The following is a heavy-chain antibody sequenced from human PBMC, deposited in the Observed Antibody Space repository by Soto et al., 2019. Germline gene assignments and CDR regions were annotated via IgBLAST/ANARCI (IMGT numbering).Heavy chain of an antibody. V-gene: IGHV3-66*01. J-gene: IGHJ5*02. CDR1: GFSVSDNY. D-gene: IGHD2-8*01. CDR2: IYSSGDT. CDR3: ARDPGYGRGVSFDP. Sequence: EVQLVESGGGLVQPGGSLRLSCAASGFSVSDNYMSWVRQAPGKGLEWISVIYSSGDTYYADAVKGRLTISRHNARNTLYLQINYLRVEDTAIYYCARDPGYGRGVSFDPWGQGIPVTVSS.